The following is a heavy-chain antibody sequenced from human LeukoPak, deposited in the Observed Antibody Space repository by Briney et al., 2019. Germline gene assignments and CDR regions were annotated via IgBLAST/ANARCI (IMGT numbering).Heavy chain of an antibody. CDR2: ISNSAFKT. Sequence: PGGTLRLSCAASGFTFSSYGMNWVRQAPGNGLGWVSGISNSAFKTNYADSVKGRFSISRDNPKNTLHLQMNSLRAEDTAVYYCAKGGGITIFGVVTSDSYYYMDVWGKGTTVTVSS. V-gene: IGHV3-23*01. D-gene: IGHD3-3*01. CDR3: AKGGGITIFGVVTSDSYYYMDV. J-gene: IGHJ6*03. CDR1: GFTFSSYG.